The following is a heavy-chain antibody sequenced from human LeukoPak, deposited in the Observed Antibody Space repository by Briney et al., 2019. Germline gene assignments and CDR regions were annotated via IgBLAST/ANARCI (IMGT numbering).Heavy chain of an antibody. Sequence: PGGSLRLSCAASGFTFSSYSMNWVRQAPGKGLEWVSYISSSSSTIYYADSVKGRSTISRDNAKNPLYLQMNSLRAEDTAVYYCARGFQLESTDYWGQGTLVTVSS. D-gene: IGHD1-1*01. J-gene: IGHJ4*02. CDR3: ARGFQLESTDY. CDR2: ISSSSSTI. CDR1: GFTFSSYS. V-gene: IGHV3-48*01.